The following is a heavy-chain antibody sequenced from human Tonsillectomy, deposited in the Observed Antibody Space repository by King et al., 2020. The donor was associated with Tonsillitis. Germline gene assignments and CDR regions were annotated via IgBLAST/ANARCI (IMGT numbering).Heavy chain of an antibody. V-gene: IGHV3-30*18. CDR1: GFTFSRYG. Sequence: VQLVESGGGVVQPGRSLRLSCAASGFTFSRYGMHWVRQAPGKGLEWVAVGSYDGSNKHHADSVKGRFTISRDNSKNTLFLQMNSLRAEDAGVYYCAKDLGADDLSNYVSRYYGLDVWGQGTTVTVSS. D-gene: IGHD4-11*01. J-gene: IGHJ6*02. CDR2: GSYDGSNK. CDR3: AKDLGADDLSNYVSRYYGLDV.